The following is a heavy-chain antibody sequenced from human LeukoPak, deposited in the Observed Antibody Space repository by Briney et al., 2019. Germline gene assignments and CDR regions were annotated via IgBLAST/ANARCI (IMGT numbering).Heavy chain of an antibody. V-gene: IGHV3-11*01. CDR2: ISSSGSTI. CDR3: AREISGERTYYFDY. D-gene: IGHD1-26*01. CDR1: GFTFSDYY. J-gene: IGHJ4*02. Sequence: PGGSLRLSCAASGFTFSDYYMCWIRQAPGKGLEWVSYISSSGSTIYYADSGKGRFTISRDNAKNSLYLKMNSLRAEDTAVYYCAREISGERTYYFDYWGQGTLVTVSS.